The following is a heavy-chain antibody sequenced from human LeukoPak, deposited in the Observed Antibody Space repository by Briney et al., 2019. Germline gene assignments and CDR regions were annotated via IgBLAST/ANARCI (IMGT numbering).Heavy chain of an antibody. CDR2: ISGSGGST. Sequence: GGSLRLSCAASGFTFSSYSMNWVRQAPGKGLEWVSAISGSGGSTYYADSVKGRFTISRDNSKNTLYLQMNSLRAEDTAVYYCAKDRSLGISSYWGQGTLVTVSS. CDR3: AKDRSLGISSY. CDR1: GFTFSSYS. J-gene: IGHJ4*02. V-gene: IGHV3-23*01. D-gene: IGHD7-27*01.